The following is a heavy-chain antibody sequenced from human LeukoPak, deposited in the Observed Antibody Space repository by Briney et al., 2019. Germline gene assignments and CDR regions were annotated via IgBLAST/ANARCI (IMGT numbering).Heavy chain of an antibody. Sequence: ASVKVSCTASGYTFTGYYMHWVRQAPGQGLEWMGWINPNSGGTNYAQKFQGRVNMTRDTSISTAYMELSRLRSDDTAVYYCARVQGYCSSTSCYPDTNFDYWGQGTLVTVSS. CDR2: INPNSGGT. J-gene: IGHJ4*02. CDR3: ARVQGYCSSTSCYPDTNFDY. V-gene: IGHV1-2*02. CDR1: GYTFTGYY. D-gene: IGHD2-2*01.